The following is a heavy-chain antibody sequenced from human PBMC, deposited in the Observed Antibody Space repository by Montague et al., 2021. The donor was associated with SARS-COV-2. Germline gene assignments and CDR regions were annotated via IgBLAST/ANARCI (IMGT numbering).Heavy chain of an antibody. V-gene: IGHV4-34*01. CDR2: IRQSGRT. CDR1: GGSFADDH. J-gene: IGHJ4*02. Sequence: SETLSLTCAVYGGSFADDHWSWIRQPPGKGLEWIGNIRQSGRTNYNPSFKSRVTISVDTSKNQFSLKLTSVTAADTGLYFCARGHLSVSMIVVVFTSASYYFDYWGQGAQVTVSS. D-gene: IGHD3-22*01. CDR3: ARGHLSVSMIVVVFTSASYYFDY.